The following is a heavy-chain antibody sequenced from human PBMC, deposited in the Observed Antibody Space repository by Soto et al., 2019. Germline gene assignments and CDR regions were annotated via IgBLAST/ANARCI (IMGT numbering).Heavy chain of an antibody. CDR2: IHAGSGNT. J-gene: IGHJ4*02. V-gene: IGHV1-3*01. CDR3: ARGSSNLGDYVY. Sequence: ASVKVSCKASGYTFINYPIHWVRQAPGQRFEWMGWIHAGSGNTESSQNFQGRVTVTRDTSASTAYIDLTGLRSEDTAVYYCARGSSNLGDYVYWGQGTPVTVSS. CDR1: GYTFINYP. D-gene: IGHD4-17*01.